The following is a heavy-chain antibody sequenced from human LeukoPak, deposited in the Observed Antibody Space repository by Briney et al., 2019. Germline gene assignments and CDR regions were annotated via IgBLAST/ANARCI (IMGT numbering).Heavy chain of an antibody. J-gene: IGHJ3*02. CDR3: ARKSVAVRDAFDI. CDR1: SGSISRYY. V-gene: IGHV4-59*01. D-gene: IGHD6-19*01. Sequence: SETLSLTCIVSSGSISRYYWSWIRQPPGKGLDWIGYIYYTGSTYYNPSLKSRVTISVDTSKNQFSLKLNSVTAADTAVYYCARKSVAVRDAFDIWGQGTMVTVSS. CDR2: IYYTGST.